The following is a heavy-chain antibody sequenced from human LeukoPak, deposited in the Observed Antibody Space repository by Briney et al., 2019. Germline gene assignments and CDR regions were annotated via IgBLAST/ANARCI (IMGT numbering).Heavy chain of an antibody. D-gene: IGHD3-10*01. J-gene: IGHJ4*02. Sequence: ASVKVSCKASGYTFTSFYMQWVRQAPGQGLEWMGIINPSGGSTNYAQKFQGRVSMTRDTSTSTVYMELSSLRSEDTAVYYCARARRYYGSGSFYFDYWGQGTLVTVSS. V-gene: IGHV1-46*01. CDR2: INPSGGST. CDR3: ARARRYYGSGSFYFDY. CDR1: GYTFTSFY.